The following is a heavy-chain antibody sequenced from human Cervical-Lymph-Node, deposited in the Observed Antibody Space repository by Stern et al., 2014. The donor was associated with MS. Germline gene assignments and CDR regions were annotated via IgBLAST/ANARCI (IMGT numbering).Heavy chain of an antibody. Sequence: VQLVQSGAEVKKPGASVKVYCKASGYTFTSYGVSWVPQASVQGLEWMGWSSAYNGNTNYAQKLQGRVTMTTDTSTSTAYMELRSLRSDDTAVYYCARGLLGSENAFDIWGQGTMVTVSS. CDR1: GYTFTSYG. J-gene: IGHJ3*02. D-gene: IGHD2-15*01. CDR3: ARGLLGSENAFDI. V-gene: IGHV1-18*01. CDR2: SSAYNGNT.